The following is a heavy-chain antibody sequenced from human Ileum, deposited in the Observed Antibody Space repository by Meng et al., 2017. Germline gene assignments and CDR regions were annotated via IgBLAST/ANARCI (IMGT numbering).Heavy chain of an antibody. CDR3: ARNDAYMLDY. CDR1: GGSVSSGNYG. Sequence: QVHLQESGPGLVKPSGTLSLTCGVSGGSVSSGNYGWSWIRQAPGQGLEWIGYGSTNHNPSLKSRLTISVDTSKNQFSLNLNSVTAADTAMYYCARNDAYMLDYWGQGILVTVSS. CDR2: GST. D-gene: IGHD3-16*01. J-gene: IGHJ4*02. V-gene: IGHV4-61*01.